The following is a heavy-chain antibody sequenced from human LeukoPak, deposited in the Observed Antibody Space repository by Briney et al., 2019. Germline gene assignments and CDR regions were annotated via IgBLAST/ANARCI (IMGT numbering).Heavy chain of an antibody. V-gene: IGHV3-20*04. CDR1: GFTFDDYG. Sequence: GGSLRLSCAASGFTFDDYGMSWGRQAPGKGLEWVSGINWNGGSTGYADSVKGRFTISRDNAKNSLSLQMNSLRAEDTALYYCARGGCRGGDCYPFDYWGQGTLVTVSS. J-gene: IGHJ4*02. CDR3: ARGGCRGGDCYPFDY. CDR2: INWNGGST. D-gene: IGHD2-21*02.